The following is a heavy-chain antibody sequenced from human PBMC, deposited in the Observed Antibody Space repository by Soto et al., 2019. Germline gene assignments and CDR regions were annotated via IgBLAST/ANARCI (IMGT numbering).Heavy chain of an antibody. CDR2: IYYSGNT. V-gene: IGHV4-59*11. J-gene: IGHJ3*02. D-gene: IGHD5-12*01. Sequence: ASETLCLTCTVSGGSISSHYWSWIRQPPGKGLEWIAYIYYSGNTDYSPSLRSRVTISIDTSKNQFSLRLNSVTVADTAVYYCARVRIVATEFDAFDIWGQGTMVTVSS. CDR3: ARVRIVATEFDAFDI. CDR1: GGSISSHY.